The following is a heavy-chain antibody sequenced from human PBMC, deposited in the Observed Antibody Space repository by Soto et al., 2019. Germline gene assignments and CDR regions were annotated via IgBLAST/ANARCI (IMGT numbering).Heavy chain of an antibody. D-gene: IGHD3-22*01. Sequence: EVQLVESGGILVQPGGSLRLSCAASGFTLSISSMNWVRQAPGKGLEWVSYIRRYTSVTSYADSVKGRFTISRDNAKNSLYLQMNSLRVEDRAVYYCARVADSGYYTVEYWGQGTLVTVSS. J-gene: IGHJ4*02. CDR2: IRRYTSVT. V-gene: IGHV3-48*01. CDR3: ARVADSGYYTVEY. CDR1: GFTLSISS.